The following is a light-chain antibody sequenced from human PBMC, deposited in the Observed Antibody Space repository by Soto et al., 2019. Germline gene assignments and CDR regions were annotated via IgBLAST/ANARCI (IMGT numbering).Light chain of an antibody. J-gene: IGKJ1*01. V-gene: IGKV1-39*01. CDR3: QQSYSSPPT. CDR2: AAS. CDR1: QSISNH. Sequence: DIQMTQSPSSLSASVEDRVIITCRASQSISNHLNWYQQKPGKAPKLMIFAASSLQSGVPSRFSGSRAGPECTLTISSLQPEDFATAYCQQSYSSPPTFGQGTKVDIK.